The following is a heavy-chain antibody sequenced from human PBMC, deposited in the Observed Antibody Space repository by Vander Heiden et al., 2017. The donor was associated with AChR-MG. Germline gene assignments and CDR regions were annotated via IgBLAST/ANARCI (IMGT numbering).Heavy chain of an antibody. D-gene: IGHD3-22*01. J-gene: IGHJ3*02. CDR1: GGSISSSSYY. Sequence: QLQLQESGPGLVKPSETLSLTCTVSGGSISSSSYYWGWIRQPPGKGLEWIGSIYYSGSTYYNPSLKSRVTISVDTSKNQFSLKLSSVTAADTAVYYCARLPRRGYYDSSGYYQNHLDAFDIWGQGTMVTVSS. CDR3: ARLPRRGYYDSSGYYQNHLDAFDI. V-gene: IGHV4-39*01. CDR2: IYYSGST.